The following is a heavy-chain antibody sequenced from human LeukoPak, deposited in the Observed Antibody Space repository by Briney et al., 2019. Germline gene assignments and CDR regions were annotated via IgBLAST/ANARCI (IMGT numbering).Heavy chain of an antibody. V-gene: IGHV1-69*13. CDR1: GYTFTSYA. J-gene: IGHJ1*01. D-gene: IGHD2-2*01. Sequence: ASVKVSCKASGYTFTSYAISWVRQAPGQGLEWMGGIIPIFGTANYAQKFQGRVTITADESTSTAYMELSSLRSEDTAVYYCASQLLRDREYFQHWGQGTLVTVSS. CDR2: IIPIFGTA. CDR3: ASQLLRDREYFQH.